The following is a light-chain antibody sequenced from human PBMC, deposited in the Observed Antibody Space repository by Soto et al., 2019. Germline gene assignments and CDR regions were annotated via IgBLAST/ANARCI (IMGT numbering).Light chain of an antibody. Sequence: DIVMTQSPDSLAVSLGERATINCTSSQSVLYSSNNKNYLAWYQQRPGQPPKLLIYWASTRESGVPARFSGSGSGTDFTLTITSLQAEDVAVYYCQQYESTPPTFGQGTKLEIK. CDR1: QSVLYSSNNKNY. CDR3: QQYESTPPT. V-gene: IGKV4-1*01. J-gene: IGKJ2*01. CDR2: WAS.